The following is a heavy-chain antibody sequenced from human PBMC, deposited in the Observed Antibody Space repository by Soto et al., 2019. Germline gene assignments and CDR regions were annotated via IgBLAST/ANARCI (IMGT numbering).Heavy chain of an antibody. CDR1: GFTFSSYA. Sequence: QVQLVESGGGVVQPGRSLRLSCAASGFTFSSYAMHWVRQAPGKGLEWVAVISYDGSNKYYADSVKGRFTISRDNSKKTLYLQMNSLRAEDTAVYYCARDPEEMATKTGGFDYWGQGTLVTVSS. D-gene: IGHD5-12*01. CDR2: ISYDGSNK. V-gene: IGHV3-30-3*01. CDR3: ARDPEEMATKTGGFDY. J-gene: IGHJ4*02.